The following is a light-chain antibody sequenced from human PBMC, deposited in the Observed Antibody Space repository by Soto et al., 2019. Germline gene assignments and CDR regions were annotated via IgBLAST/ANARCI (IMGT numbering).Light chain of an antibody. Sequence: QSVMTQPPSVSAALGQKVTISCSGSSSNIGGNSVSWYQQLPGTAPKLLIYDDNKRPSGIPDRLSGSKSGTSTTLGITGFQTGDEADYYCGAWDSSLSAYVFGTGTTLTVL. J-gene: IGLJ1*01. CDR2: DDN. CDR3: GAWDSSLSAYV. CDR1: SSNIGGNS. V-gene: IGLV1-51*01.